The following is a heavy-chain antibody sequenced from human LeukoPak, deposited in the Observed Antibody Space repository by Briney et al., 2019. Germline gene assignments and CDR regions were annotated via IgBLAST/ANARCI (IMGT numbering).Heavy chain of an antibody. CDR2: IYSSGRT. CDR1: GLTVSSTY. D-gene: IGHD5-24*01. V-gene: IGHV3-53*01. Sequence: PGGSLRLSCAASGLTVSSTYMSWVRQAPRKGLEWVSLIYSSGRTYYADSVKGRFTISRDNSKNTLFLQMNSLTAEDTAMYYCTRTFLSGDGYKVGYFDYWGQGTLVTVSS. CDR3: TRTFLSGDGYKVGYFDY. J-gene: IGHJ4*02.